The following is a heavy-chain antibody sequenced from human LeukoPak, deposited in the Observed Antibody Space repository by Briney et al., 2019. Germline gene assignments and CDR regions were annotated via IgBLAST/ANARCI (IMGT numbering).Heavy chain of an antibody. CDR2: IYYSGSTYYNPSYYNGST. CDR1: GGSIRSSSYY. D-gene: IGHD1-1*01. CDR3: ARDWNRYAY. Sequence: SETLSLTCTVSGGSIRSSSYYWGWIRQPPGKGLEWIGSIYYSGSTYYNPSYYNGSTYYNPSLKSRVTISVDTSKNQFSLRLRYVTAADTAVYYCARDWNRYAYWGQGTLVTVSS. J-gene: IGHJ4*02. V-gene: IGHV4-39*07.